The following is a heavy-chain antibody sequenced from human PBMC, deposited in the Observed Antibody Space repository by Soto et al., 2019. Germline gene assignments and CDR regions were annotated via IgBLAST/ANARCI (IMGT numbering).Heavy chain of an antibody. CDR3: ARLIYDSRGYYYFDY. J-gene: IGHJ4*02. CDR1: GGSISSSSYY. CDR2: VYYSGST. Sequence: SETLSLTCTVSGGSISSSSYYWGWIRQPPGKGLEWIGSVYYSGSTYDNPSLKSRITLSVDRSKNQFSLKLTSVTAADTAVYYCARLIYDSRGYYYFDYWGQGNLVTVSS. D-gene: IGHD3-22*01. V-gene: IGHV4-39*01.